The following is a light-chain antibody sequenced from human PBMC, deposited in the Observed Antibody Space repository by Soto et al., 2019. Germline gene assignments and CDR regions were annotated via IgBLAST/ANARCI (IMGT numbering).Light chain of an antibody. CDR1: QTISSW. CDR3: QQYNSYSSVT. V-gene: IGKV1-5*03. CDR2: KAS. Sequence: DIQMTQSPSTLSGSVGDRVTITFRASQTISSWLVWYQQKPGKAPKLLIYKASSLESGVPSRFSGSGSGTEFTLTISSLQPDDFATYYCQQYNSYSSVTFGQGTKVDIK. J-gene: IGKJ1*01.